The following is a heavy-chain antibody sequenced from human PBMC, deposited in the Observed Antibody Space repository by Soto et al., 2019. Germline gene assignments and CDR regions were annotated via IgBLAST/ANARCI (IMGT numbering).Heavy chain of an antibody. CDR2: IYADGRT. J-gene: IGHJ4*02. CDR1: GFIVSTIY. CDR3: ARDLDY. V-gene: IGHV3-66*01. Sequence: GGSLRLSCAASGFIVSTIYMSWVRQAPGKGLEWVSTIYADGRTYYADSVKGRFTMSRDDVKNTLFLQMNSLRVEDTAVYYCARDLDYCGQGTLVTVSS.